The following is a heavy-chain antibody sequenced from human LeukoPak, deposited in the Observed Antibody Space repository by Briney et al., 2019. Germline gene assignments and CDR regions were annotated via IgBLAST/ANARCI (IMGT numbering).Heavy chain of an antibody. J-gene: IGHJ2*01. CDR1: GGSISQYY. CDR3: ARVKDFAYSFFDL. Sequence: SETLSLTCTLSGGSISQYYWRWIRQPPGKGPEWIGYVYRSGNTNYNPSLKNRVTISVDTSKNHFSLNLTSVTAADTAVYYCARVKDFAYSFFDLWGRGTLVTVSS. V-gene: IGHV4-59*01. CDR2: VYRSGNT.